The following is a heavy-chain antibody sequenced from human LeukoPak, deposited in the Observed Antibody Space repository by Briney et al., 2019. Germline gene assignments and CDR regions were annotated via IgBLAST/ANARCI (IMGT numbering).Heavy chain of an antibody. Sequence: GGSLRLSCAASGFTFSNCAMAWVRQAPGEGLEWVSSIGASGGNTFNADSVKGRFTISRDNSRNTLYLQVSSLGAEDTAVYFCAKEARRGYTYGFFDYWGQGTLVTVSS. J-gene: IGHJ4*02. CDR2: IGASGGNT. D-gene: IGHD5-18*01. V-gene: IGHV3-23*01. CDR1: GFTFSNCA. CDR3: AKEARRGYTYGFFDY.